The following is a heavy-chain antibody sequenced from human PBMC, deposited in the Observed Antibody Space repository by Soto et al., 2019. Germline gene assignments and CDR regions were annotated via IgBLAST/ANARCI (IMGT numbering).Heavy chain of an antibody. CDR1: GFTFSNAW. D-gene: IGHD3-10*01. CDR3: TTLHDYYGSGNYIYYYYYYMDV. J-gene: IGHJ6*03. CDR2: IKSKTDGGTT. Sequence: EVQLVESGGGLVKPGGSLRLSCAASGFTFSNAWMSWVRQAPGKGMEWVGRIKSKTDGGTTDYAAPVKGRFTITRDNSKNTLYLQMNSLKTGDTAVYYCTTLHDYYGSGNYIYYYYYYMDVWGKGTTVTVSS. V-gene: IGHV3-15*01.